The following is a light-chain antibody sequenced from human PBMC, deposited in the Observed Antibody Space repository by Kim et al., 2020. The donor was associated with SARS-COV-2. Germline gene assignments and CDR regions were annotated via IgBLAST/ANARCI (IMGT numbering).Light chain of an antibody. V-gene: IGKV3-20*01. Sequence: LSPGERATLSCRASQSVSTYIAWYQQRPGQAPRLLIYGASSRATGIPDRFSGSGSGTDFTLTISRLEPEDFAVYYCQQYGSSPMYTFGQGTKLEI. CDR3: QQYGSSPMYT. J-gene: IGKJ2*01. CDR1: QSVSTY. CDR2: GAS.